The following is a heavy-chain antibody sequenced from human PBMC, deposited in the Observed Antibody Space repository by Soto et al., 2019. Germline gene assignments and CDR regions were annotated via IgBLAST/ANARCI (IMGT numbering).Heavy chain of an antibody. CDR2: IYYSDST. CDR1: GGSISSYY. CDR3: ARATIVLVPAAMVSHWFDP. J-gene: IGHJ5*02. D-gene: IGHD2-2*01. Sequence: SETLSLTCTVSGGSISSYYWSWIRLPPGKGLEYIGYIYYSDSTNYNPSLESRVSISVDTSKNQFSLKLSSVTAADTAVYYCARATIVLVPAAMVSHWFDPWGQGTLVTVSS. V-gene: IGHV4-59*08.